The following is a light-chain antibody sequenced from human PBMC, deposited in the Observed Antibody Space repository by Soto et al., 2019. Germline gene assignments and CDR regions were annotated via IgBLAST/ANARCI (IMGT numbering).Light chain of an antibody. J-gene: IGKJ1*01. CDR1: HSISSY. V-gene: IGKV1-5*03. Sequence: DVQMTQSPSTLSASVGDRVTITCRASHSISSYLTWYQQKPGKAPKLLIYAASTLQSGVPLRFSGTGSGTEFTLTISSLQPDDFATYYCQQYHSYSTFGQGTKVDIK. CDR3: QQYHSYST. CDR2: AAS.